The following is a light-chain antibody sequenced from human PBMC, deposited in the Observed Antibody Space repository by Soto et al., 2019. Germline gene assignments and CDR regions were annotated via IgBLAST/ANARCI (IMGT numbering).Light chain of an antibody. CDR1: SNDIGGYNY. V-gene: IGLV2-8*01. J-gene: IGLJ2*01. CDR3: TSYAGSNNLL. CDR2: EVT. Sequence: QSALTQPASVSESPGQSITISCTGTSNDIGGYNYVSWYQHHPGKAPKLMIYEVTKRPSGVPDRFSGSKSGNSASLTVSGLQAEDEADYYCTSYAGSNNLLFGGGTKVTVL.